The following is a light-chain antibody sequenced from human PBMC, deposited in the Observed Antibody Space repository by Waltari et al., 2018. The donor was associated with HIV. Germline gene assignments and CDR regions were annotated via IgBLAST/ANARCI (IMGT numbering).Light chain of an antibody. CDR2: DAS. V-gene: IGKV3-11*01. J-gene: IGKJ4*01. Sequence: EIVLTQSPATLSLSTGERATLFCRASQTVNTYLAWYQQKPGQAPSLVIYDASTRATGVPARFSGSGSGTDFTLTISSLEPDDVAVYYCQQRTDSITFGGGTKVEIK. CDR1: QTVNTY. CDR3: QQRTDSIT.